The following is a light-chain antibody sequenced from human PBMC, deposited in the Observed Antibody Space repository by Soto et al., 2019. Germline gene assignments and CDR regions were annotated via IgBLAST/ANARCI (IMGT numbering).Light chain of an antibody. J-gene: IGKJ1*01. CDR2: DTS. CDR1: QSISNN. V-gene: IGKV3-15*01. CDR3: QQYNHWWE. Sequence: EIVMTQSPATLSVSPGERATLSCWASQSISNNLAWYQQKPGQAPRLLIYDTSTGATGIPGRFSGSGSGTYFTLTISSLQSDDLAVYYCQQYNHWWEFGQGTKVDI.